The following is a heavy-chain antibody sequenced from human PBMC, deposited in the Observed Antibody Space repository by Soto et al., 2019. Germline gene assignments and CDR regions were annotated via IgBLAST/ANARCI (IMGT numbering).Heavy chain of an antibody. CDR1: GYSFTGYY. D-gene: IGHD2-8*02. Sequence: HEHLVQSGAEVKRPGASLKVSCKASGYSFTGYYIHWVRQAPGQGLEWMGWINPDSGATNYAQNFQGGVTLSSVTSISTAAMDLTSLTSDDTAVYYCARGDYGTGGYPFPYFDYWGQGTLVIVSS. CDR2: INPDSGAT. J-gene: IGHJ4*02. CDR3: ARGDYGTGGYPFPYFDY. V-gene: IGHV1-2*02.